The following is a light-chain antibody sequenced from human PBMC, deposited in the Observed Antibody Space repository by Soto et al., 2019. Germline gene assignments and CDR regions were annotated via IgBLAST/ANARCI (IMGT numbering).Light chain of an antibody. Sequence: AIRMTQSPSSFSASTGDRVTITCRASQGVSSYLAWYQQKSGKAPKLLIYAASTLQSGVPSRFSGSGSGTDFTLTISSLQSEDFATYYCQQYYSYPLTFGQGTKVEIK. CDR1: QGVSSY. CDR2: AAS. J-gene: IGKJ1*01. V-gene: IGKV1-8*01. CDR3: QQYYSYPLT.